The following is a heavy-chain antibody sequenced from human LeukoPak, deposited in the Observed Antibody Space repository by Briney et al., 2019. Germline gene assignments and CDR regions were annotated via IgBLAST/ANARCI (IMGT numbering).Heavy chain of an antibody. J-gene: IGHJ5*02. CDR2: IYYSGST. CDR3: ARRGGAAAAGSNWFDP. V-gene: IGHV4-59*08. CDR1: GGSISSYY. Sequence: SGTLSLTCTVSGGSISSYYWSWIRQPPGKGLEWIGYIYYSGSTNYNPSLKSRVTISVDTSKNQFSLKLSSVTAADTAVYYCARRGGAAAAGSNWFDPWGQGTLVTVSS. D-gene: IGHD6-13*01.